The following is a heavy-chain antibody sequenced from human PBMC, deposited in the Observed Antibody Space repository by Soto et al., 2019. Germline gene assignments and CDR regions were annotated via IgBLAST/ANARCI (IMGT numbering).Heavy chain of an antibody. J-gene: IGHJ4*02. CDR3: AKGGDGYCSTTSCLFHFDY. D-gene: IGHD2-2*01. V-gene: IGHV3-23*01. Sequence: EVQLLESGGGLVQTGGSLRLSCAASGFTFSTYAMSWVRQAPGKGLEWVSTISGSADATFYADSVKGRFAIFRDNSRTMFYLQMNSLGAEDTAVYYCAKGGDGYCSTTSCLFHFDYWGPGTLATVSS. CDR2: ISGSADAT. CDR1: GFTFSTYA.